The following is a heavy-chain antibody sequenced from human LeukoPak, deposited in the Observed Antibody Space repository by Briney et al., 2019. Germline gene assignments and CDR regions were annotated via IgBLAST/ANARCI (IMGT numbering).Heavy chain of an antibody. Sequence: SVKVSCKASVGTFISYAISGVRQAPGQGLGWLGGIIPIFGRANYGQKFQGRGTITADESTSTAYMELSSLRSEDTAVYYCTRDFRGMAVAGWGRGTLVTVSS. CDR2: IIPIFGRA. J-gene: IGHJ4*02. CDR3: TRDFRGMAVAG. V-gene: IGHV1-69*01. D-gene: IGHD6-13*01. CDR1: VGTFISYA.